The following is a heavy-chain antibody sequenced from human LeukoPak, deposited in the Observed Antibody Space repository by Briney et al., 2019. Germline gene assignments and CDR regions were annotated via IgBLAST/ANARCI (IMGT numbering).Heavy chain of an antibody. J-gene: IGHJ4*02. CDR3: ARIIAVAGKVLELDY. D-gene: IGHD6-19*01. Sequence: SETLSLTCTVSGGSISSYYWSWIRQPPGKGLEWIGYIYYSGSTNYNPSLKSRVTISVDTSKNQFSLKLSSVTAADTAVYYCARIIAVAGKVLELDYWGQGNLVTVSS. V-gene: IGHV4-59*01. CDR1: GGSISSYY. CDR2: IYYSGST.